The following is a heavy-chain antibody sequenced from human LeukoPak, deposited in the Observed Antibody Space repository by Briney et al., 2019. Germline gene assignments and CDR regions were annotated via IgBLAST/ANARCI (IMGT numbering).Heavy chain of an antibody. V-gene: IGHV3-64D*06. CDR2: ISSNGDAT. J-gene: IGHJ4*02. CDR1: GFTFGDYA. CDR3: AKGDGYNSQPDY. D-gene: IGHD4-23*01. Sequence: GGSLRLSCSASGFTFGDYAMEWVRQAPGKGLEFVSIISSNGDATHYPDSVKGRFTISRDNSKNTLYLQMSSLRADDTALYYCAKGDGYNSQPDYWGQGTLVTVSS.